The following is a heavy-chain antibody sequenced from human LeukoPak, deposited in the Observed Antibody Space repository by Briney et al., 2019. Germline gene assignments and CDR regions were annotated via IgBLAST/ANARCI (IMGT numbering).Heavy chain of an antibody. Sequence: GGSPRLXCAASGFTFSSYTMNWVRQAPGKGLEWISSMSGSSDIYYADSVRGRFTISRDNAKNSLFLQMSSLRADDTAVYYCVRIPNSANFPNWFDPWGQGTLVTVSS. V-gene: IGHV3-21*01. CDR3: VRIPNSANFPNWFDP. CDR1: GFTFSSYT. CDR2: MSGSSDI. J-gene: IGHJ5*02. D-gene: IGHD4/OR15-4a*01.